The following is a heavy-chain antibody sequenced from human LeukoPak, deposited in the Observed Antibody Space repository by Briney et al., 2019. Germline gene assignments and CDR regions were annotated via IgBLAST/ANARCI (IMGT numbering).Heavy chain of an antibody. CDR1: GYTFTGYY. CDR3: ARDGYDYVWGSYRPHDAFDI. J-gene: IGHJ3*02. D-gene: IGHD3-16*02. V-gene: IGHV1-2*02. Sequence: GASVKVSCKASGYTFTGYYMHWVRQAPGQGLEWMGWINPNSGGTNYAQKFQGRVTMTRDTSISTAYMELSRLRSDDTAVYYCARDGYDYVWGSYRPHDAFDIWGQGTMVTVSS. CDR2: INPNSGGT.